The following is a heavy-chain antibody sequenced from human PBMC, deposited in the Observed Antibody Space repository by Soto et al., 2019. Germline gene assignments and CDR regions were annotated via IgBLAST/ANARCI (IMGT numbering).Heavy chain of an antibody. CDR3: AGDWGSYWFDP. J-gene: IGHJ5*02. CDR2: IYGSGNT. V-gene: IGHV4-61*01. D-gene: IGHD7-27*01. CDR1: GTSLNSGSNY. Sequence: SETLSLTCTVSGTSLNSGSNYWTWGRQPQGKALEWIGYIYGSGNTKYNPSLKSRVTISQDTSKNQVSLKMNSVTATHTAMYYCAGDWGSYWFDPWGQGILVPVSS.